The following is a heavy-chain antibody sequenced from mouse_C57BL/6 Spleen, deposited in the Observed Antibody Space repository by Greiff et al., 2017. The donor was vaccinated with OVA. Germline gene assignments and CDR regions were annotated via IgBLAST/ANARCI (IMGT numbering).Heavy chain of an antibody. CDR1: GYAFSSSW. Sequence: VKLMESGPELVKPGASVKISCKASGYAFSSSWMNWVKQRPGKGLEWIGRIYPGDGDTNYNGKFKGKATLTADKSSSTAYMQLSSLTSEDSAVYFCARQDDGYSYWYFDVWGTGTTVTVSS. D-gene: IGHD2-3*01. CDR2: IYPGDGDT. J-gene: IGHJ1*03. V-gene: IGHV1-82*01. CDR3: ARQDDGYSYWYFDV.